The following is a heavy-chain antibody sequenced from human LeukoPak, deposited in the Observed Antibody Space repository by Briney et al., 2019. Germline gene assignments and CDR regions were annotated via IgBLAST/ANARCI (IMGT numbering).Heavy chain of an antibody. CDR2: IYYSGST. CDR3: ARQASYCSSTSCYSGRNYYYYYYMDV. V-gene: IGHV4-39*01. Sequence: SETLSLTCTVSGGSISSSSYYWGWLRQPPGKRLEWIGSIYYSGSTYYNPSLKSRVTISVDTSKNQFSLKLGSVTAADTAVYYCARQASYCSSTSCYSGRNYYYYYYMDVWGKGTTVTVSS. D-gene: IGHD2-2*01. CDR1: GGSISSSSYY. J-gene: IGHJ6*03.